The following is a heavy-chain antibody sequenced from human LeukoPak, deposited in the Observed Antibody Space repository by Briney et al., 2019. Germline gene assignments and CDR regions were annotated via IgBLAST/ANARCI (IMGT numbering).Heavy chain of an antibody. D-gene: IGHD6-6*01. V-gene: IGHV1-8*03. J-gene: IGHJ3*02. CDR2: MNPNSGNT. Sequence: ASVKVSCKASGYAFTSYGISWVRQATGRGLEWMGWMNPNSGNTGYAQKFQGRVTITRNTSISTAYMELSSLRSEDTAVYYCATPGYSSSSGAFDIWGRGTMVTVSS. CDR3: ATPGYSSSSGAFDI. CDR1: GYAFTSYG.